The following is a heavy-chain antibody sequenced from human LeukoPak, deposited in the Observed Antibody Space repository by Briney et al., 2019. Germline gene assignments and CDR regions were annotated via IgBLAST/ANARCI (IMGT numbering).Heavy chain of an antibody. CDR1: GGSISSSSYY. CDR2: IYYSGST. J-gene: IGHJ4*02. Sequence: SETLSLTCTVSGGSISSSSYYWGLIRQPPGKGLEWIGSIYYSGSTYYNPSLKSRVTISVDTSKNQFSLKLSSVTAADTAVYYCARALLWFGEPYFDYWGQGTLVTVSS. CDR3: ARALLWFGEPYFDY. D-gene: IGHD3-10*01. V-gene: IGHV4-39*01.